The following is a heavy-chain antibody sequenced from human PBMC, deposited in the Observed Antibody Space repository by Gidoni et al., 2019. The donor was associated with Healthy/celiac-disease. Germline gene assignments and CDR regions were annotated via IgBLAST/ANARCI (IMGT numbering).Heavy chain of an antibody. Sequence: EVQLLASGGGLVQPVGSLTLSCAASGFPFSSYAMRWVRQAPGKGREGSSAISSSGGSTSYADSVKGRFTMSRDNSKNTLYLQMNSLRAEDTAVYYCAKGVLRYFGGFDYWGQGTLVTVSS. CDR2: ISSSGGST. J-gene: IGHJ4*02. D-gene: IGHD3-9*01. CDR3: AKGVLRYFGGFDY. CDR1: GFPFSSYA. V-gene: IGHV3-23*01.